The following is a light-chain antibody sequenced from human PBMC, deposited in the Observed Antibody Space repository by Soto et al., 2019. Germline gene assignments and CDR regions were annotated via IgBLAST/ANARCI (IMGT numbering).Light chain of an antibody. V-gene: IGLV2-14*03. J-gene: IGLJ1*01. CDR3: SAYTTTTTVV. CDR1: SSDVGGYNF. CDR2: EVS. Sequence: TQPGTVFGSTGQAITFSCTGTSSDVGGYNFVSWYQQHPGKAPKLMIYEVSSRPSGVSNRFSGSKSGNTASLTISGLQPEDEADYYCSAYTTTTTVVFGTGTKVTVL.